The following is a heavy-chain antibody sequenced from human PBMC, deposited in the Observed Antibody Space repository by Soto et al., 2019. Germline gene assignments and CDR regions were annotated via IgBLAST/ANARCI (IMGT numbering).Heavy chain of an antibody. Sequence: SETLSLTCTVSGGSISSGDYYWGWIRQPPGKGLEYIGTIYYSGNTYYNPSLKSRVTISVDTSKNQFSLKLSSVTAADTAVYYCARIGYSSTWYPRPYFDLWSQGTLVTVSS. D-gene: IGHD6-13*01. CDR2: IYYSGNT. J-gene: IGHJ4*02. V-gene: IGHV4-39*01. CDR3: ARIGYSSTWYPRPYFDL. CDR1: GGSISSGDYY.